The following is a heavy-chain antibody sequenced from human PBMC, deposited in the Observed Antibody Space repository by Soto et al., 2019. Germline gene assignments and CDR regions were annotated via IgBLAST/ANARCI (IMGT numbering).Heavy chain of an antibody. Sequence: ASVKVSCKASGDTFTNYAMHWVRQAPGQRLEWMGWINAGNGNTKYSQKFQGRVTITRDTSASTAYMELSSLRYEDTAVYYCARIRKRRAFDIWGQATMVTDSS. CDR2: INAGNGNT. CDR1: GDTFTNYA. V-gene: IGHV1-3*01. CDR3: ARIRKRRAFDI. J-gene: IGHJ3*02.